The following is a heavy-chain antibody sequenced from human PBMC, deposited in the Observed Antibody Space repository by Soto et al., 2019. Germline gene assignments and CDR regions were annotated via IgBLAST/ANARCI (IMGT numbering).Heavy chain of an antibody. J-gene: IGHJ4*02. CDR1: GYTFTSYG. V-gene: IGHV1-8*02. Sequence: ASVKVSCKASGYTFTSYGVNWVRQATGQGLEWMGWMNPNSGNTGYAQKFQGRVTMTRNTSISTAYMELSSLRSEDTAVYYCARVFSGYSSSWVDFDYWGQGTLVTVSS. CDR2: MNPNSGNT. D-gene: IGHD6-13*01. CDR3: ARVFSGYSSSWVDFDY.